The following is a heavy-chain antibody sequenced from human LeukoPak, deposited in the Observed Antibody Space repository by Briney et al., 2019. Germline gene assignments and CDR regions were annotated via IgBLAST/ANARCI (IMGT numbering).Heavy chain of an antibody. V-gene: IGHV1-69*13. D-gene: IGHD5-18*01. CDR3: ARDPLHTAMVRGPDFDY. Sequence: ASVKVSCKASGGTFSSYAISWVRQAPGQGLEWMGGIIPIFGTANYAQKFQGRVTITADESTSTAYMELSSLRSEDTAVYYCARDPLHTAMVRGPDFDYWGQGTLVTVSS. J-gene: IGHJ4*02. CDR2: IIPIFGTA. CDR1: GGTFSSYA.